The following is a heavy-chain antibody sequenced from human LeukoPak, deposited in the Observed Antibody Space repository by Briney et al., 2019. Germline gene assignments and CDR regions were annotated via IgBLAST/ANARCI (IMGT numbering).Heavy chain of an antibody. CDR1: GFTVSINS. Sequence: GGSLRLSCTVYGFTVSINSMSWVRQAPGKGLEWVSFIYSGGNTHYSDSVKGRFTISRDNSKNTLYLQMNSLRAEDTAVYYCARRAGEYSHPYDYWGQGNLVPVSS. J-gene: IGHJ4*02. D-gene: IGHD4-17*01. V-gene: IGHV3-53*01. CDR2: IYSGGNT. CDR3: ARRAGEYSHPYDY.